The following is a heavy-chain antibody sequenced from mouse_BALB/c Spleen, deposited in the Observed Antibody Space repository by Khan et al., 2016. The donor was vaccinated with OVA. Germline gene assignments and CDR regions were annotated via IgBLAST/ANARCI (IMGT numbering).Heavy chain of an antibody. J-gene: IGHJ3*01. Sequence: VKLLESGAELVKPGASVKLSCKTSGYTFTNYWIQWIKQRPGQGLGWIGQIFPGTGTTYYNEIFKAKATLTIDTSSSTAYMQLTSLTSEDSAVYFCARGYFGNYEFAYWGQGTLVTVSP. CDR3: ARGYFGNYEFAY. D-gene: IGHD2-1*01. CDR2: IFPGTGTT. CDR1: GYTFTNYW. V-gene: IGHV1S132*01.